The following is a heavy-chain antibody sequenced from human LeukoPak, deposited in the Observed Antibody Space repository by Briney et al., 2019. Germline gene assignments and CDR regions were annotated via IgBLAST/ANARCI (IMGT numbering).Heavy chain of an antibody. Sequence: PSETLSLTCTVSGGSISSSSYYWGWIRQPPGKGLEWIGSIYYSGSTYYNPSLKSRVTISVDTSKNQFSLKLSSVTAADTAVYYCARLYGYYDSSGYYHYFDYWGQGTLVTVSS. V-gene: IGHV4-39*01. D-gene: IGHD3-22*01. CDR3: ARLYGYYDSSGYYHYFDY. J-gene: IGHJ4*02. CDR2: IYYSGST. CDR1: GGSISSSSYY.